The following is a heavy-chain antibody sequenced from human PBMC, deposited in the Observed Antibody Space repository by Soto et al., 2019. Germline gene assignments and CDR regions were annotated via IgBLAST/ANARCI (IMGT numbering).Heavy chain of an antibody. CDR1: GDSVSSNSAT. V-gene: IGHV6-1*01. CDR2: TYYRSNWHN. Sequence: PSQTLSLTCAISGDSVSSNSATWNWIRQSPSRGLEWLGRTYYRSNWHNEYAVSVKSRMTINPDTSTSTAYMELRSLRSDDTAVYYCARDNPPLGYWGQGTLVTVSS. J-gene: IGHJ4*02. CDR3: ARDNPPLGY.